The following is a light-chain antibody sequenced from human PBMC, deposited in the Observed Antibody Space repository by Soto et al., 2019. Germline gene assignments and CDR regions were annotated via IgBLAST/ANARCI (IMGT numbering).Light chain of an antibody. Sequence: DIEMTQSPSSLSASVGDRVTITCRASQNIRNYLNWYQQKPGKAPNLLIHSASTLRSGVPARFSGSGAGTDFTLPITSLQPEDFASYHCQQSFTIPYTFGQGTNVAI. J-gene: IGKJ2*01. CDR3: QQSFTIPYT. CDR1: QNIRNY. CDR2: SAS. V-gene: IGKV1-39*01.